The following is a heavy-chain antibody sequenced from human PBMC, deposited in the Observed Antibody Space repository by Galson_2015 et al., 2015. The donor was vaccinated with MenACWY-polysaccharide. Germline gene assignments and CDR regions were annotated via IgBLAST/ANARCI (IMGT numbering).Heavy chain of an antibody. CDR3: ARVSCSGNICFFAH. D-gene: IGHD2-15*01. CDR2: IIPVLGTP. Sequence: SVKVSCKTSGGDFTTYAFTWVRQAPGQGFEWVGRIIPVLGTPNYAQKFQGRGTITSDTSTKTVYMELSSLRSEDAAFYYCARVSCSGNICFFAHWGQGTLVTVSS. V-gene: IGHV1-69*04. J-gene: IGHJ5*02. CDR1: GGDFTTYA.